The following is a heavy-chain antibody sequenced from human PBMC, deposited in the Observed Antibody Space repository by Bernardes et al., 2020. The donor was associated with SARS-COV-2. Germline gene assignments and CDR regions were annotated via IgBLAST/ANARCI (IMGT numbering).Heavy chain of an antibody. Sequence: SETLSLTCTVSGGSISSNIYYWDWIRQPPGKGLEWIGSVYYSGISYYNPSLKSRVTISVDTSKNQFSLKLTSVTAADTAVYYCARHVGGTIVGATFDYWGQGTLVTVSS. J-gene: IGHJ4*02. CDR3: ARHVGGTIVGATFDY. V-gene: IGHV4-39*01. CDR2: VYYSGIS. CDR1: GGSISSNIYY. D-gene: IGHD1-26*01.